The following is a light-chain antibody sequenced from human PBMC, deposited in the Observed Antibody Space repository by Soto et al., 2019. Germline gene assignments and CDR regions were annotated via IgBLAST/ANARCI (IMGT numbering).Light chain of an antibody. CDR1: QGISSY. CDR3: PQFNNYHNDTYT. Sequence: IQLTQSPSSLSASVGDRVTITCRVSQGISSYLAWYQQKPGKAPKLLIYDASSLESGVPSRFSGSGSGTDFTLTISRLQPEDFATYYCPQFNNYHNDTYTFGKGTRLEIX. J-gene: IGKJ5*01. V-gene: IGKV1D-13*01. CDR2: DAS.